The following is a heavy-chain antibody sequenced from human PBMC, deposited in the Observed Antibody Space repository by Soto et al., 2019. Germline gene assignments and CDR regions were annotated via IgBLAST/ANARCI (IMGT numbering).Heavy chain of an antibody. Sequence: EVQLVESGGGLVQPGGSLRISCAASGFTFTHYWLHWVRQVPGNGLEWVSRVDIVGSGTSYADSVKGRFTISRDNSQNTLYLQMNSLRAEDTAVYYCGSVFDYWGQGIMVTVSS. CDR2: VDIVGSGT. CDR1: GFTFTHYW. CDR3: GSVFDY. V-gene: IGHV3-74*01. J-gene: IGHJ4*02.